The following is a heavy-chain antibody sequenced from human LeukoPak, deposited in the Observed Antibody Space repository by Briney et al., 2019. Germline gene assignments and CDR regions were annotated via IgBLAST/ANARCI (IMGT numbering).Heavy chain of an antibody. CDR2: INPNSGGT. CDR3: ARLDYYDSSAYYGGEGFDY. Sequence: AASLKVSCKASGYTFTGYDMHWLRQAPGQGLEWLGWINPNSGGTNYAQKFQGRVTMTRDTSISTAYMELSRLRSDDTAVYYCARLDYYDSSAYYGGEGFDYWGQGTLVTVSS. J-gene: IGHJ4*02. CDR1: GYTFTGYD. V-gene: IGHV1-2*02. D-gene: IGHD3-22*01.